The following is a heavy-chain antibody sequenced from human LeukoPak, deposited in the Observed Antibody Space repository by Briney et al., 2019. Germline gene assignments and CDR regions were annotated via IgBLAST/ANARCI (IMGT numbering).Heavy chain of an antibody. CDR3: ASSNFSGLFDY. Sequence: SETLSLTCTVSGGSISSYYWSWIRQPPGKGLEWIGYIYYSGSTNYNPSLKSRVTISVDTSKNQFSLKLSSVTAADTAMYYCASSNFSGLFDYWGQGTLVTVSS. CDR1: GGSISSYY. V-gene: IGHV4-59*01. J-gene: IGHJ4*02. CDR2: IYYSGST. D-gene: IGHD2-15*01.